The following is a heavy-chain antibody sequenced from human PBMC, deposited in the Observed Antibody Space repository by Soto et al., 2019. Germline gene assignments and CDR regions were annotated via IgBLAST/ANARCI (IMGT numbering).Heavy chain of an antibody. CDR2: MNPNSGET. J-gene: IGHJ5*02. Sequence: QEQLVQSGAEVKKPGASVKVSCKTSGYTFTDYDINWVRQATGQGLEWIGWMNPNSGETGYAQKFPGRVNLTRSASLSTAYLELSSLRSEDTAVYYCARVAVAARPRWYNWFDPWGQGTLVTVSS. D-gene: IGHD2-15*01. V-gene: IGHV1-8*01. CDR3: ARVAVAARPRWYNWFDP. CDR1: GYTFTDYD.